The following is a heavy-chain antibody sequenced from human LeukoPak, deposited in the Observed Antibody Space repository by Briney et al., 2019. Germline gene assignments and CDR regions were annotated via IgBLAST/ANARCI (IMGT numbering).Heavy chain of an antibody. Sequence: SETLSLTCTVPGGSISSYYWSWIRQPPGKGLEWIGYIYYSGSTNYNPSLKGRVTISVDTSKNQFSLKLSSVTAADTAVYYCARDRGYCSSTSCSPGYYYGMDVWGQGTTVTVSS. D-gene: IGHD2-2*01. CDR1: GGSISSYY. V-gene: IGHV4-59*01. CDR2: IYYSGST. CDR3: ARDRGYCSSTSCSPGYYYGMDV. J-gene: IGHJ6*02.